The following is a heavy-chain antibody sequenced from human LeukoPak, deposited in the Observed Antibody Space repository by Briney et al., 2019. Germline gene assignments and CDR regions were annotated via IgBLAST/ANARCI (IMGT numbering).Heavy chain of an antibody. CDR2: IYYSGST. Sequence: SETLSLSCTVSGGSISSYYWSWIRQPPGKGLEWIGYIYYSGSTNYNPSLKSRVTISVDTSKNQFSLKLSSVTAADTAVYYCARVCSGGSCYLSYYYYGMDVWGQGTTVTVSS. CDR3: ARVCSGGSCYLSYYYYGMDV. J-gene: IGHJ6*02. V-gene: IGHV4-59*01. CDR1: GGSISSYY. D-gene: IGHD2-15*01.